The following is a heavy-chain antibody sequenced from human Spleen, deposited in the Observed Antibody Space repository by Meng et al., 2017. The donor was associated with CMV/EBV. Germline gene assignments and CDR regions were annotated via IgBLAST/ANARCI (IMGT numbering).Heavy chain of an antibody. CDR2: IKQDGSEK. CDR1: GFTFSSYW. J-gene: IGHJ6*02. V-gene: IGHV3-7*01. D-gene: IGHD2-2*03. CDR3: ARDWMDYYYYGMDV. Sequence: GGSLRLSCAASGFTFSSYWMSWVRQAPGKGLEWVANIKQDGSEKYYVDSVKGRFTISRDNAKNSLYLQMNSLRAEDTAVYYCARDWMDYYYYGMDVWGQGTTVTVSS.